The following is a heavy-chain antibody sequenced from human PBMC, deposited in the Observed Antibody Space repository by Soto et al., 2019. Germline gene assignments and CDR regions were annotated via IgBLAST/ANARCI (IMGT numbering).Heavy chain of an antibody. CDR2: IYYTGAI. CDR3: ATIPNVATPGPIAS. J-gene: IGHJ4*02. D-gene: IGHD6-13*01. V-gene: IGHV4-59*04. CDR1: GGSISSYY. Sequence: SETLSLTCTLSGGSISSYYWSLIRQPPGKGLEWIGHIYYTGAIYHNPSLKSRVTMSVDTSRNQFSLKLSSVTAVDTAVYYCATIPNVATPGPIASWGQGALVTV.